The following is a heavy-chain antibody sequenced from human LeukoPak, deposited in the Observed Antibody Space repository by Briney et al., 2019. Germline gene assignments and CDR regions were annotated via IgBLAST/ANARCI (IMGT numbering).Heavy chain of an antibody. D-gene: IGHD2-2*01. J-gene: IGHJ3*02. CDR2: IYYRGST. CDR1: GGSISSHY. Sequence: PSETLSLTCIVTGGSISSHYWSWIRQPPGKGLAWIGYIYYRGSTNYNPSLKSRVTISVDTTKNQFSLKLSSVTAADTAVYYCARWYCSSTSCQDAFDIWGQGTMVTVSS. V-gene: IGHV4-59*11. CDR3: ARWYCSSTSCQDAFDI.